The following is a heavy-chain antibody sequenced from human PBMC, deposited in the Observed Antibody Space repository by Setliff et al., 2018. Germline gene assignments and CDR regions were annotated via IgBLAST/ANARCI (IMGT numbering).Heavy chain of an antibody. CDR1: GFTFGDFA. J-gene: IGHJ3*02. CDR2: IGGRGIST. Sequence: GGSLRLSCAASGFTFGDFAMTWVRQAPGKGLEWVSGIGGRGISTYYADSVKGRFIISRDNSKNTLYVQMNGLRADDTGVYYCVRDDADNYDAFDNWGQGTLVTVSS. D-gene: IGHD3-22*01. CDR3: VRDDADNYDAFDN. V-gene: IGHV3-23*01.